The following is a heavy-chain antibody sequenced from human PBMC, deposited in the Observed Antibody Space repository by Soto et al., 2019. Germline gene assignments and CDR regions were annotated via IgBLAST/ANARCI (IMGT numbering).Heavy chain of an antibody. J-gene: IGHJ6*03. CDR3: ASSISGWDYYYYYYLDV. Sequence: SETLSLTCTVSGGSIISGGYYWSWIRQQQGKGLEWIGYIYYSGSTYYNSSLKSRVTISVDTSKNQFSLKLSSVTAADTAVYYCASSISGWDYYYYYYLDVWGKGTTVTVSS. D-gene: IGHD6-19*01. CDR2: IYYSGST. CDR1: GGSIISGGYY. V-gene: IGHV4-31*03.